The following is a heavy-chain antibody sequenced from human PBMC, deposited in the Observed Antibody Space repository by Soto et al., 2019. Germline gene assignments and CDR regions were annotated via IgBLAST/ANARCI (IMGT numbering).Heavy chain of an antibody. Sequence: GASVKVSCKASGYTFISHGISWVRQAPGQGLEWMGWISGKNGNTNYAQKLQGRVTLTTDTSTSTAYMELRSLRSDGTAVYYCARVSSSIAVVPDYGMDVWGQGTTVTVSS. J-gene: IGHJ6*02. CDR3: ARVSSSIAVVPDYGMDV. V-gene: IGHV1-18*04. CDR1: GYTFISHG. D-gene: IGHD2-15*01. CDR2: ISGKNGNT.